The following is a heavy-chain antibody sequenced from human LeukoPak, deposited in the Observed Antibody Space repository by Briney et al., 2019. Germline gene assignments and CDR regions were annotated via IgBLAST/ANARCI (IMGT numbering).Heavy chain of an antibody. Sequence: GGSLRLSCAASGFTFSSYGMHWVRQAPGKGLEWVAVIWYDGSNKYYADSVKGRFTISRDNAKKSLYLQMNSLRVEDTAVYYCAKPSSGYTSFHIWGQGTMVTVSS. J-gene: IGHJ3*02. CDR2: IWYDGSNK. V-gene: IGHV3-33*03. CDR1: GFTFSSYG. CDR3: AKPSSGYTSFHI. D-gene: IGHD3-22*01.